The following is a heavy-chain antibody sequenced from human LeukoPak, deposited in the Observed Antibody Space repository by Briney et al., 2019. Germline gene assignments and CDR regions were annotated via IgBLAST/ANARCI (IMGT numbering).Heavy chain of an antibody. Sequence: SETLSLTCTVSRGSISSSYYWGWIRQPPGKGLEWIGSIYYSGSTYYNPSLKSRVTISVDTSKNQFSLKLSSVTAADTAVYYCARCRSSSLGSFDYWGQGTLVTVSS. D-gene: IGHD6-6*01. CDR2: IYYSGST. J-gene: IGHJ4*02. V-gene: IGHV4-39*07. CDR3: ARCRSSSLGSFDY. CDR1: RGSISSSYY.